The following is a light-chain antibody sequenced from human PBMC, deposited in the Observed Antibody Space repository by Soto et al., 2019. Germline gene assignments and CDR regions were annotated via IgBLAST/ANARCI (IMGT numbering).Light chain of an antibody. CDR3: HSYDVSLRGPA. J-gene: IGLJ2*01. V-gene: IGLV1-40*01. CDR1: RSNIGAGYD. Sequence: QAVVTQPPSLSGAPGQRVTISCTGSRSNIGAGYDVHWYQHLPGTAPKVLIFDNSNRPSGVPDRFSGSKSGTSASLAITGRQAEDEAVYYCHSYDVSLRGPAFGGGTKVTVL. CDR2: DNS.